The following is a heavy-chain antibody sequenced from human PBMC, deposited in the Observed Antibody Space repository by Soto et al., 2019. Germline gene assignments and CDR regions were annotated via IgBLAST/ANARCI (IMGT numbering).Heavy chain of an antibody. CDR1: GGSISSYY. J-gene: IGHJ4*02. CDR2: IYYSGST. D-gene: IGHD3-3*01. V-gene: IGHV4-59*01. Sequence: PSETLSLTCTVSGGSISSYYWSWIRQPPGKGLEWIGYIYYSGSTNYNPSLKSRVTISVDTSKNQFSLKLSSVTAADTAVYYCARAELGVVIGFDYWGQGTLVTVSS. CDR3: ARAELGVVIGFDY.